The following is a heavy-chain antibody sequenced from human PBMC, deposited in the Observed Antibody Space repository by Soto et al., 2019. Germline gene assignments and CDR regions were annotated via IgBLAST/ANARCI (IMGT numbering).Heavy chain of an antibody. CDR3: ARQVDEMGTHYYYYYMDV. D-gene: IGHD7-27*01. CDR1: GFTFSSYS. Sequence: GGSLRLSCAASGFTFSSYSMNWVRQAPGKGLEWVSSISSSSSYIYYADSVKGRFTISRDNAKNSLYLQMNSLRAEDTAVYYCARQVDEMGTHYYYYYMDVWGKGTTVTVSS. J-gene: IGHJ6*03. CDR2: ISSSSSYI. V-gene: IGHV3-21*01.